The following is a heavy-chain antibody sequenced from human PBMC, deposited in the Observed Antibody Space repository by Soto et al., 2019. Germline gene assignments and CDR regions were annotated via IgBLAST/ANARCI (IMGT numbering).Heavy chain of an antibody. CDR2: LWSDGIKT. CDR3: VRVNHYEFWSGGLDF. D-gene: IGHD3-3*01. V-gene: IGHV3-30*19. Sequence: PGGSLRLSCTASVFSLSRYGLHWVRQAPGKGLEWVAGLWSDGIKTSYTDSVKGRFTISRDNSKNTLYLQMNRLRSEDTAVYYCVRVNHYEFWSGGLDFWGQGT. J-gene: IGHJ4*02. CDR1: VFSLSRYG.